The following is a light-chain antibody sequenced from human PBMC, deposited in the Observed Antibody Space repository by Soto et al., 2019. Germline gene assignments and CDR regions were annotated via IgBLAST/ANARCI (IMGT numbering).Light chain of an antibody. V-gene: IGKV3-15*01. CDR2: GVS. CDR3: QQYKDWPPIT. J-gene: IGKJ5*01. Sequence: EIVMTQSPATLSVSPGDRATLSCRASQSISSNLAWDQQKPGQAPRLLIYGVSTRATGIPARFSGSGSGTEFTLTISSLQSEDFAVYYCQQYKDWPPITFGQGTRLEIK. CDR1: QSISSN.